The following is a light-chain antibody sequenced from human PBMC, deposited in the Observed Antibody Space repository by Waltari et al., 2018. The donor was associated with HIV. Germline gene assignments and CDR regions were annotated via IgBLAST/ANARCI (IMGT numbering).Light chain of an antibody. J-gene: IGLJ3*02. CDR1: SSDVGGYNY. CDR2: DVN. V-gene: IGLV2-11*01. CDR3: CSYAGSYTWV. Sequence: QSALTQSRSVSGSPGPSVTISCTGTSSDVGGYNYVSWYQQHPGKVPKLMIYDVNKRPSGVPDRFSGSKSANTASLTISGLQAEDEADYYCCSYAGSYTWVFGGGTKLTVL.